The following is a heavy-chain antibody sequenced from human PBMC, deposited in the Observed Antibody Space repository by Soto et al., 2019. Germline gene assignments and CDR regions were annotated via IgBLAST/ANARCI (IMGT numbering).Heavy chain of an antibody. J-gene: IGHJ4*02. Sequence: QVQLVESGGGVVQPGRSLRLSCAASGFTFSSYAMHWVRQAPGKGLEWVAVISYDGSNKYYADSVKGRFTISRDNSKNTLYLQMNSLRAEDTAVYYGAREVSVGGSYPRDDYWGEGTLVTVSS. CDR1: GFTFSSYA. V-gene: IGHV3-30-3*01. CDR3: AREVSVGGSYPRDDY. CDR2: ISYDGSNK. D-gene: IGHD1-26*01.